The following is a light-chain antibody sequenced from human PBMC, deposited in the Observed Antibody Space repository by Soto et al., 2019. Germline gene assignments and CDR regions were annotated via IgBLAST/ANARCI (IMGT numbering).Light chain of an antibody. J-gene: IGLJ2*01. Sequence: QSVLTQPPSASGSPGQSVTISCTGTSSDVGAYNYVSWYQQHPGKAPKLMIYEVNKRPSGVPDRFSGSKSGSTASLTVSGLQADDESDYYCSSFAGSYTWVFGGGTKVTVL. V-gene: IGLV2-8*01. CDR1: SSDVGAYNY. CDR3: SSFAGSYTWV. CDR2: EVN.